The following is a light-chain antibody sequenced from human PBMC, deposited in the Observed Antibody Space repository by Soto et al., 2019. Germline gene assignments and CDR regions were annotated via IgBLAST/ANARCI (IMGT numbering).Light chain of an antibody. CDR2: GAS. Sequence: EVVMTQSPATLPVSPGEGVTLSCRASQSVTSNLAWYQHKPGQAPRLLIYGASTRATDVPARFSGSGSGTEFTLTISSLQSEDFAVYYCQKYNNRPPWTFGQGTK. V-gene: IGKV3-15*01. CDR3: QKYNNRPPWT. J-gene: IGKJ1*01. CDR1: QSVTSN.